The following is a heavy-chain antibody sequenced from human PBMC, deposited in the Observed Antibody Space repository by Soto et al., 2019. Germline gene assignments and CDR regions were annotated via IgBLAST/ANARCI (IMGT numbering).Heavy chain of an antibody. CDR1: GGTFNDFV. CDR2: IIPISNTA. CDR3: EREKWNRWSAYQSPFAT. Sequence: QEQLEQSGTEVKKPGSSVKVSCKASGGTFNDFVISWVRKAPGQGLEWMGGIIPISNTANYAPKFQGRVTITADGVRRTAYMEVSSLRSEHTAVYYCEREKWNRWSAYQSPFATWGQRTMTTVSS. V-gene: IGHV1-69*01. D-gene: IGHD3-3*01. J-gene: IGHJ3*02.